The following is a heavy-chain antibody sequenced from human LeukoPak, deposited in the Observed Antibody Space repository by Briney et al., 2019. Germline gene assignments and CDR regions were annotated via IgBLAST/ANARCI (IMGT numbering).Heavy chain of an antibody. V-gene: IGHV4-34*12. D-gene: IGHD3-22*01. Sequence: SETPSLTCAVYGGSFSGYYWSWIRQPPGKGLGWIGEIIRCGSTNHNPSVLSRGTISVDTSKTQFSLKLSSAAATDTAVYYCARRSYYYDSSGYPILLDNWGQGNLVTVSS. CDR3: ARRSYYYDSSGYPILLDN. J-gene: IGHJ4*02. CDR1: GGSFSGYY. CDR2: IIRCGST.